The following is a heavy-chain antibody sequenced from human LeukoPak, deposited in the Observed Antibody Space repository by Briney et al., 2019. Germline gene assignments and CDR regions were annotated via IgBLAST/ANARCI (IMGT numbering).Heavy chain of an antibody. CDR1: GGSISSCY. V-gene: IGHV4-59*01. D-gene: IGHD1-26*01. CDR2: YQYSGSP. J-gene: IGHJ4*02. Sequence: SETLSLTCTVSGGSISSCYWNWIRQPPGKGLEWIGFYQYSGSPHYNPSLKSRVTISVDTSKNQFSLKLNSVTAADTAMYYCARRSRLGATPFDYWGQGTLVTVSS. CDR3: ARRSRLGATPFDY.